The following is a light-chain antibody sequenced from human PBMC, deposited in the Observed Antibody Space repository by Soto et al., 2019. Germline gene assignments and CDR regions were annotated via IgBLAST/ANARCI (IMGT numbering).Light chain of an antibody. Sequence: ANNTYRASQSVSSSYLAWYPQKPGQAPRLLIYGASSRATGIPDRFSCIGSGTAFALGMRTLDPCGSAVHFYEPYGGAAGRVGRGTKVDIK. CDR2: GAS. V-gene: IGKV3-20*01. J-gene: IGKJ1*01. CDR1: QSVSSSY. CDR3: EPYGGAAGR.